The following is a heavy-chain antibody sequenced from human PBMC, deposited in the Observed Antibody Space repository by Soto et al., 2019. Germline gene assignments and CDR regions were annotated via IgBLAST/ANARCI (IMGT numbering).Heavy chain of an antibody. CDR1: GSTFSSYS. J-gene: IGHJ5*02. Sequence: PGGSLRLSCAASGSTFSSYSMNWVRQAPGRGLEWVSSISSSSSYIYYADSVKGRFTISRDNAKNSLYLQMNSLRAEDTAVYYCARDREQLVPGNWFDPWGQGTLVTVSS. CDR3: ARDREQLVPGNWFDP. D-gene: IGHD6-6*01. V-gene: IGHV3-21*01. CDR2: ISSSSSYI.